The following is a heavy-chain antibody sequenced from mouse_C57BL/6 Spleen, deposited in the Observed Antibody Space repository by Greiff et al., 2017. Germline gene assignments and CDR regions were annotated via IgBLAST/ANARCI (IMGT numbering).Heavy chain of an antibody. J-gene: IGHJ4*01. Sequence: EVKLQESGPELVKPGASVKISCKASGYSFTDYNMNWVKQSNGKSLEWIGVINPNYGTTSYNQKFKGKATLTVDQSSSTAYMQLNSLTSEDSAVYYCARLDYGSSYAMDYWGQGTSVTVSS. CDR3: ARLDYGSSYAMDY. CDR1: GYSFTDYN. V-gene: IGHV1-39*01. D-gene: IGHD1-1*01. CDR2: INPNYGTT.